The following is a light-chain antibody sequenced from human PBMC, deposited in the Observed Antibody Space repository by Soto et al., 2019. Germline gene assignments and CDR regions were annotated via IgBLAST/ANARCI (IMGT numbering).Light chain of an antibody. V-gene: IGLV2-23*01. CDR3: CSYAGSSSSTIVV. CDR2: EGT. Sequence: QSVLTQPASVSGSPGQSITISCTGTSSDVGSYNLVSWYQQHPGKAPKLMIYEGTKRPSGVSNRFSGSKSGNTASLTISGLQAEDEADYYCCSYAGSSSSTIVVFGGGTKVTVL. J-gene: IGLJ2*01. CDR1: SSDVGSYNL.